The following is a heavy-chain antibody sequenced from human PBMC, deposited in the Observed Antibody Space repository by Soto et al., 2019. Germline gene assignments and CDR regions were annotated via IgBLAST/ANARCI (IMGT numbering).Heavy chain of an antibody. V-gene: IGHV4-39*01. CDR2: IYYSGST. CDR1: GGSISSSSYY. D-gene: IGHD3-3*01. Sequence: SETLSLTCTVSGGSISSSSYYWGWIRQPPGKGLEWIGSIYYSGSTYYNPSLKSRVTISVDTSKNQISLKLSSVTAADTAVYYCARQSLEHYDFWSGYYYYYMDVWGKGTTVTVSS. CDR3: ARQSLEHYDFWSGYYYYYMDV. J-gene: IGHJ6*03.